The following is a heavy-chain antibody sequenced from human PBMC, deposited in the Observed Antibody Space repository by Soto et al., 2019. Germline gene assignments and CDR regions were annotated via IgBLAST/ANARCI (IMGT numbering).Heavy chain of an antibody. Sequence: ASVKVSCKASGYTFTSYAMHWLRQAPGQRLEWMGWINAGNGNTKYSQKFQGRVTITRDTSASTAYMELSSLRSEDTAVYYCARDLPYSSGWFGYWGQGTLVTVSS. CDR3: ARDLPYSSGWFGY. V-gene: IGHV1-3*01. CDR2: INAGNGNT. J-gene: IGHJ4*02. CDR1: GYTFTSYA. D-gene: IGHD6-19*01.